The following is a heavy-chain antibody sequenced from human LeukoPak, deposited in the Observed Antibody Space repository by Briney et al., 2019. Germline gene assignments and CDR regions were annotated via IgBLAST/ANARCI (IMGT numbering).Heavy chain of an antibody. Sequence: GGSLRLSCAASGFTLSSIPMTWVRQAPGKGLEWVSGLSASGTTTYSADSVKGRFTISRDISRNTLFLQMNSLRAEDTALYYCATRHSSGYYFDYWGQGTLVTVSS. CDR2: LSASGTTT. V-gene: IGHV3-23*01. J-gene: IGHJ4*02. CDR3: ATRHSSGYYFDY. CDR1: GFTLSSIP. D-gene: IGHD3-22*01.